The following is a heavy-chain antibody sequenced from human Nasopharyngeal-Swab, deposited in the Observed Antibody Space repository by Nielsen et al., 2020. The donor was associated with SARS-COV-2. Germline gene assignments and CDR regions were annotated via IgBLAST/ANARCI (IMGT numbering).Heavy chain of an antibody. CDR2: INHSGST. V-gene: IGHV4-34*01. J-gene: IGHJ3*02. Sequence: SETLSLTCAVYGGSFSGYSWSWIRQPPGKGLEWIGEINHSGSTNYNPSLKSRVTISVDTSKNQFSLKLSSVTAADTAVNYCARTHGRGWFDAFDIWGQGTMVTVSS. CDR3: ARTHGRGWFDAFDI. D-gene: IGHD6-19*01. CDR1: GGSFSGYS.